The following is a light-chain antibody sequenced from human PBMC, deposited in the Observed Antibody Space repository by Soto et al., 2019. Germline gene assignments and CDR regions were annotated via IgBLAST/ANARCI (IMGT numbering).Light chain of an antibody. CDR2: DVS. V-gene: IGLV2-14*03. J-gene: IGLJ1*01. CDR1: SSDVGGYNY. CDR3: SSYTTSNTRQIV. Sequence: QSALTQPASVSGSPGQSITISCTGTSSDVGGYNYVSWYQHHPGKAPKLMIYDVSNRPSGVSNRFSGSKSGNTASLTISGLQPEEEADYDCSSYTTSNTRQIVLGTGTKLTVL.